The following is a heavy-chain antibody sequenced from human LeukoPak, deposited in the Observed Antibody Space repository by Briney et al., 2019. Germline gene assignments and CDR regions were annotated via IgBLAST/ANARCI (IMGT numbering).Heavy chain of an antibody. D-gene: IGHD5-18*01. V-gene: IGHV4-39*01. J-gene: IGHJ5*02. CDR2: IYYSGST. CDR3: ARQVDTAMVPNWFDP. Sequence: PSETLSLTCTVSGGSIPISTYYWGWVRQPPGKGLEWIGSIYYSGSTYYNPSLKSRVTISVDTSKNQFSLKLSSVTAADTAVYYCARQVDTAMVPNWFDPWGQGTLVTVSS. CDR1: GGSIPISTYY.